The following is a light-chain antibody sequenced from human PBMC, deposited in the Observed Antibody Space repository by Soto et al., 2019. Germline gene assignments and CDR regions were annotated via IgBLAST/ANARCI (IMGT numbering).Light chain of an antibody. CDR1: QSVSNY. J-gene: IGKJ4*01. CDR3: QQRSDWPLT. V-gene: IGKV3-11*01. CDR2: DAS. Sequence: EIVLTQSPTTLWLSRGERATISCRASQSVSNYFAWYQQKPGQAPRLLIYDASTRAADIPARFSGSGSGTDFTLTISSLEPEDFAVYYSQQRSDWPLTFGGGTKVEIK.